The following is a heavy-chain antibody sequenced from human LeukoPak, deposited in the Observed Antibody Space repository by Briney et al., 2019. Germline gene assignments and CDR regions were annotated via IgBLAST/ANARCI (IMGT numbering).Heavy chain of an antibody. Sequence: PGGSLRLSCTVSGITFSRYWMRWVRQAPGKGLEWVANINQDGNRENYVDSVKGRFSISRDNAKNSLFLQMHSLRAEDTAVYYCATPFPYCSDGTCALGGQGTLVTVSS. V-gene: IGHV3-7*01. CDR2: INQDGNRE. J-gene: IGHJ4*02. D-gene: IGHD2-15*01. CDR1: GITFSRYW. CDR3: ATPFPYCSDGTCAL.